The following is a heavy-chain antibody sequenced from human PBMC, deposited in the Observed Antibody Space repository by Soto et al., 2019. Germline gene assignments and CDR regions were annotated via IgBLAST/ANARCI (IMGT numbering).Heavy chain of an antibody. CDR3: ARPANTVADHCGL. J-gene: IGHJ4*02. V-gene: IGHV5-51*01. CDR2: IYPSDSDT. D-gene: IGHD4-17*01. CDR1: GYTFTIYW. Sequence: GESLKISCQVSGYTFTIYWIGWVRQMPGKGLEWMGIIYPSDSDTRYSPSFQGQVTISADQSINTAYLQWDSLKASDTAIYYCARPANTVADHCGLWGQRTPVTVCS.